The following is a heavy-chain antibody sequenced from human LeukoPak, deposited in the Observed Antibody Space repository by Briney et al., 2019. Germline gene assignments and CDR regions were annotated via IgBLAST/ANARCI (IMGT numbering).Heavy chain of an antibody. V-gene: IGHV3-9*01. J-gene: IGHJ6*02. D-gene: IGHD1-26*01. CDR2: ISWNSGSI. CDR3: AKDRVGAPYYYGMDV. CDR1: GFTFDDYA. Sequence: GRSLRLSCAAAGFTFDDYATHWVRQAPGKGLEWVSGISWNSGSIGYADSVKGRFTISRDNAKNSLYLQMNSLRAEDTALYYCAKDRVGAPYYYGMDVWGQGTTVTVSS.